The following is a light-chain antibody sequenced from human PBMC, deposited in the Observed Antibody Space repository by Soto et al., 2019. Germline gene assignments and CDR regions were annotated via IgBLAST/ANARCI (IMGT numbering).Light chain of an antibody. Sequence: QSVLTQPPSVSAAPGHKVTISCSGTSSNIWNNYVSWYQQLPGTAPKLLIYDNNKRPSVILERYSGSTSGTSATLGITGLQTWDEADYYCGIWDSGPSASYVCGTGTKLTVL. CDR1: SSNIWNNY. V-gene: IGLV1-51*01. CDR3: GIWDSGPSASYV. CDR2: DNN. J-gene: IGLJ1*01.